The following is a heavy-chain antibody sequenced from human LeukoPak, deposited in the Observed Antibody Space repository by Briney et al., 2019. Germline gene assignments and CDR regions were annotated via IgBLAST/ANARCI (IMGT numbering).Heavy chain of an antibody. J-gene: IGHJ3*02. V-gene: IGHV4-4*02. CDR2: RYHSGGT. Sequence: PSETLSLTCAVSGGSINSPKAWSWVRQPPGKGLEWIGDRYHSGGTNYNPSLKSRVTISVDTSKNQFSLELNSVTAADTAVYYCGAYRTLDDAFDIWGQGTLVTVSS. CDR3: GAYRTLDDAFDI. D-gene: IGHD3-16*01. CDR1: GGSINSPKA.